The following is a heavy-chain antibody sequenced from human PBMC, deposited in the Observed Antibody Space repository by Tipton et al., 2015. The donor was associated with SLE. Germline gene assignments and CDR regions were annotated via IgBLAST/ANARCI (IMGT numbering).Heavy chain of an antibody. CDR1: GFSFSYHY. J-gene: IGHJ6*03. Sequence: SLRLSCAVSGFSFSYHYMDWVLQAPGKGLEWVGRTRNKANTYTTEYTASVTGRFTISRDDSRNSLYLQMNSLKTDDTAVYYCARSPKIIVGTTDYYYMDAWGKGTTVTVSS. CDR2: TRNKANTYTT. CDR3: ARSPKIIVGTTDYYYMDA. D-gene: IGHD1-26*01. V-gene: IGHV3-72*01.